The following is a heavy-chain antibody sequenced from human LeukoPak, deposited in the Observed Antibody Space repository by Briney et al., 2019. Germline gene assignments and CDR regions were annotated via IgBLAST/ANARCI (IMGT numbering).Heavy chain of an antibody. J-gene: IGHJ3*02. D-gene: IGHD6-19*01. CDR1: GCTFTGYY. V-gene: IGHV1-2*06. CDR3: ARGPRLDSSGWYYGAFDI. Sequence: PAASVKVSCKASGCTFTGYYIHWVRQAPGQGLEWMGRINPNSGGADYAQKFQGRVSMTRDTSISTAYMELSSLRSDDTAVYYCARGPRLDSSGWYYGAFDIWGQGTMVTVS. CDR2: INPNSGGA.